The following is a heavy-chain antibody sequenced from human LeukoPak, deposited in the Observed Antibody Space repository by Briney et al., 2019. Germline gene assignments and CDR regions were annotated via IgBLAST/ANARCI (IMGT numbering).Heavy chain of an antibody. J-gene: IGHJ4*02. CDR2: IYPGDSDT. V-gene: IGHV5-51*01. CDR1: GYSFTSYW. Sequence: GESLKISCKGSGYSFTSYWIGWVRQMPGKGLEWMEIIYPGDSDTRYSPSFQGQVTISADKSISTAYLQWSSLKASDTATYYCARLDTMVRGVIIPKVLDYWGQGTLVTVSS. CDR3: ARLDTMVRGVIIPKVLDY. D-gene: IGHD3-10*01.